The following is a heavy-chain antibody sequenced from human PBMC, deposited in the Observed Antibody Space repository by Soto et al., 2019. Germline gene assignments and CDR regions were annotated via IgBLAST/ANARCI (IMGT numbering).Heavy chain of an antibody. J-gene: IGHJ5*02. CDR1: GISFSRYS. CDR3: VRDSPLLDP. CDR2: ISSTSTTI. Sequence: GGSLRLSCAASGISFSRYSMNWVRQAPGKGLEWVSYISSTSTTIYYADSVKGRFTISRDNAKNSLYLQMNSLRDEDTAVYYSVRDSPLLDPWGQGTLVTVSS. V-gene: IGHV3-48*02.